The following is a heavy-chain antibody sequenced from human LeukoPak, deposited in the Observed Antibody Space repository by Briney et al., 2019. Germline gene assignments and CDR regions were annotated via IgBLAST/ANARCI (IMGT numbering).Heavy chain of an antibody. Sequence: SETLCLTCTASGDSISSGSYCWGWVRQPPGKGRQWNTYIHYSGDTNYNPSLKSRVTISVDTSKNQFSLKLRSVTAADTAVYYCARWAVAELGLDYWGQGTLVTVSS. CDR2: IHYSGDT. CDR3: ARWAVAELGLDY. CDR1: GDSISSGSYC. D-gene: IGHD6-19*01. J-gene: IGHJ4*02. V-gene: IGHV4-61*01.